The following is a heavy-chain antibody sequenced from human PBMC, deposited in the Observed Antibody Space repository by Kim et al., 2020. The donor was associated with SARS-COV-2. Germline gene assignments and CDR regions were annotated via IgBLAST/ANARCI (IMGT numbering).Heavy chain of an antibody. D-gene: IGHD3-9*01. Sequence: GGSLRLSCAASGFTFSNAWMTWVRQAPGKGLEWVGRIKGKTVGETTDYAAPVKGRFTISRDDSKNAVYLQMNSLKSEDTAVYYCTTSYGGPLTYAFDIWGQGTMVTVSS. CDR3: TTSYGGPLTYAFDI. V-gene: IGHV3-15*01. CDR2: IKGKTVGETT. CDR1: GFTFSNAW. J-gene: IGHJ3*02.